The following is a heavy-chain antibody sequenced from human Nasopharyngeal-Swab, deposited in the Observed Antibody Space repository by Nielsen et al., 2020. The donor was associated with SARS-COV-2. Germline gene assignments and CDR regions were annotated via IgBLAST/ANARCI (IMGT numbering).Heavy chain of an antibody. D-gene: IGHD5-18*01. CDR1: DGSISSVGYY. J-gene: IGHJ5*02. V-gene: IGHV4-39*07. Sequence: GSLRLSCTLSDGSISSVGYYWGWIRQPPGKGLEWIGTIYYTGSTYYNPSLKSRVTISVDTSKNQFSLKLSSLTAAATAVYYCASAGGNSYGYWMRWFDPWGQGTLVTVSS. CDR2: IYYTGST. CDR3: ASAGGNSYGYWMRWFDP.